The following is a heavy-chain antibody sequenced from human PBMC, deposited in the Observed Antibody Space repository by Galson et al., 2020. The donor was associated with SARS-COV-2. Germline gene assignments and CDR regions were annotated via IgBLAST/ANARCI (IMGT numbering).Heavy chain of an antibody. CDR1: GFTFNNYG. J-gene: IGHJ6*01. Sequence: GGSLRLSCAASGFTFNNYGMPWVRQAPGKGLEWVSSISNGGSNTYYAESVKGRFTISRDNSKNTLYLQMNSLRAEDTAVYYCARFGGYYDMDVWGQGAWVTVS. CDR2: ISNGGSNT. CDR3: ARFGGYYDMDV. D-gene: IGHD3-10*01. V-gene: IGHV3-33*08.